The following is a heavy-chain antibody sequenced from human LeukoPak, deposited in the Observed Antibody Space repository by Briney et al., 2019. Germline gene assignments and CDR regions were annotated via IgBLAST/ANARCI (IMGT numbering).Heavy chain of an antibody. Sequence: SQTLSLTCAISGDTVSSNSAAWNWIRQSPSRGLEWLGRTYYRSKWYNDYALSVKSRITINADTSKNQFSLQLNSVTPEDTAVYYYARKYSSSWYDALDIWGQGTLVTVSS. V-gene: IGHV6-1*01. CDR3: ARKYSSSWYDALDI. CDR1: GDTVSSNSAA. CDR2: TYYRSKWYN. J-gene: IGHJ3*02. D-gene: IGHD6-13*01.